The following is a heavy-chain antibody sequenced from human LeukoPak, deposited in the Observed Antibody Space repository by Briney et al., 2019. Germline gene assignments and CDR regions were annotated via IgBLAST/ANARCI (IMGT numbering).Heavy chain of an antibody. CDR3: GRDPNTGPTPDAFDL. CDR2: INPNGGDT. CDR1: GYSFTDYR. Sequence: GASVKVSCKASGYSFTDYRIHWVRQAPGQGLEWMGWINPNGGDTRYAQIFQGRVTMTRDTSITTAYMELNRLTFNDTALYYCGRDPNTGPTPDAFDLWGPGTLVTVS. V-gene: IGHV1-2*02. J-gene: IGHJ3*01. D-gene: IGHD5-18*01.